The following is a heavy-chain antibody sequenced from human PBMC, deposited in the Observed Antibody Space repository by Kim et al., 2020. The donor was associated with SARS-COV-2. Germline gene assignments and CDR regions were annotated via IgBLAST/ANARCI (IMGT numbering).Heavy chain of an antibody. CDR1: GYMFSSFA. J-gene: IGHJ6*02. Sequence: ASVKVSCKASGYMFSSFALNWVRQAPGQGLEWMGWINTNDGTPTYSQDFTGRFVFSLDTSVRTAYLQISSLKADDTAVYYCARSMVRGVISRNFYYNYVMDVWGQGTTVTVSS. CDR3: ARSMVRGVISRNFYYNYVMDV. D-gene: IGHD3-10*01. CDR2: INTNDGTP. V-gene: IGHV7-4-1*02.